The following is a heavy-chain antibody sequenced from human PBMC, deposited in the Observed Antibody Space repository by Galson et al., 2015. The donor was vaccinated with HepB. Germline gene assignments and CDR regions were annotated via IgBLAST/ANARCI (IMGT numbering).Heavy chain of an antibody. Sequence: SLRLSCAASGFTFSSYAMHWVRLAPGKGLEYVSAISSNGGSTYYANSVKGRFTISRDNSKNTLYLQMGSLRAEDMAVYYCARDGGTTMVRGVITYWYFDLWGRGTLVTVSS. D-gene: IGHD3-10*01. CDR1: GFTFSSYA. CDR3: ARDGGTTMVRGVITYWYFDL. J-gene: IGHJ2*01. V-gene: IGHV3-64*01. CDR2: ISSNGGST.